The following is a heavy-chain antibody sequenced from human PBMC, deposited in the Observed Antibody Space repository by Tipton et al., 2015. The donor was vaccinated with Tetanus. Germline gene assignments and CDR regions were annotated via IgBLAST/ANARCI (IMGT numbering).Heavy chain of an antibody. Sequence: TLSLTCTVSGGSISSGAYYWSWIRQHPGKGLEWIGYIYYSGSTFYNPSLKSRVTISVDTSKNQFSLKLSSVTAAATAVDYCARTHPIGWSFDLWGRGTLLTVSS. D-gene: IGHD3-22*01. V-gene: IGHV4-31*03. J-gene: IGHJ2*01. CDR3: ARTHPIGWSFDL. CDR2: IYYSGST. CDR1: GGSISSGAYY.